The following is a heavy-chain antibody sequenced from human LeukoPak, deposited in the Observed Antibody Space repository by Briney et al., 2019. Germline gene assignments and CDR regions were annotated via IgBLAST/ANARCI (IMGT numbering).Heavy chain of an antibody. CDR3: AREAVAGTRTPDY. CDR1: GGTFSSYA. D-gene: IGHD6-19*01. J-gene: IGHJ4*02. V-gene: IGHV1-69*01. CDR2: IIPIFGTA. Sequence: SVKVSCKASGGTFSSYAISWVRQAPGQGLEWMGGIIPIFGTANCAQKFQGRVTITADESTSTAYMELSSLRSEDTAVYYCAREAVAGTRTPDYWGQGTLVTVSS.